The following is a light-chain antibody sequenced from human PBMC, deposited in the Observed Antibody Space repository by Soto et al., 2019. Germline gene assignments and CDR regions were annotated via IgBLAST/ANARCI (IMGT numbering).Light chain of an antibody. J-gene: IGKJ3*01. CDR1: QSVSSNY. V-gene: IGKV3-20*01. Sequence: DIVMTQSPGTLSLSPGETATLSCRASQSVSSNYVAWFHQKPGQAPRLLIYGASSRATGVPDRFSASGSGTDFTLTISRLEPEDFAVYYCQQYGRSPFTFGPGTKVDI. CDR3: QQYGRSPFT. CDR2: GAS.